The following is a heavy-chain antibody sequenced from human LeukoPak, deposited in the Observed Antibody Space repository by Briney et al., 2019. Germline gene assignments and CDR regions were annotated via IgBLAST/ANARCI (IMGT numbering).Heavy chain of an antibody. J-gene: IGHJ4*02. V-gene: IGHV1-18*04. Sequence: ASVKVSCKASGYTFTGYYVHWVRQAPGQGLEWMGWISAYNGNTNYAQKLQGRVTMTTDTSTSTAYMELRSLRSDDTAVYYCARDRWGPLVGDYWGQGTLVTVSS. CDR2: ISAYNGNT. CDR3: ARDRWGPLVGDY. D-gene: IGHD2-8*02. CDR1: GYTFTGYY.